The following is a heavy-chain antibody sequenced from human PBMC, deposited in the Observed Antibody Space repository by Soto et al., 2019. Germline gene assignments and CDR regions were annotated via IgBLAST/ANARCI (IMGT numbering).Heavy chain of an antibody. J-gene: IGHJ4*02. CDR3: AKDLSRVTMIVVVTPIDY. CDR2: NSGSGGST. CDR1: GFTFSSYA. Sequence: PGGSLSLSCAASGFTFSSYAMSWVRQAPGKGLEWVSANSGSGGSTYYADSVKGRFTISRDNSKDTLYLQMNSLRAEDTAVYYCAKDLSRVTMIVVVTPIDYWGQGTLVTVSS. D-gene: IGHD3-22*01. V-gene: IGHV3-23*01.